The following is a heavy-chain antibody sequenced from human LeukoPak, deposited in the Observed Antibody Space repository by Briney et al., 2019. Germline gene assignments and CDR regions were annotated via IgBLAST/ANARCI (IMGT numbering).Heavy chain of an antibody. D-gene: IGHD3-22*01. Sequence: GGSLRLSCAASGFTFSSYGMHWVRQAPGKGLEWVAVIWYDGSNKYYADSVKGRFTISRDNSKNTLYLQMNSLRAEDTAVYYCAKDRVVYYYDSSGIDYWGQGTLVTVSS. CDR3: AKDRVVYYYDSSGIDY. CDR1: GFTFSSYG. J-gene: IGHJ4*02. CDR2: IWYDGSNK. V-gene: IGHV3-33*06.